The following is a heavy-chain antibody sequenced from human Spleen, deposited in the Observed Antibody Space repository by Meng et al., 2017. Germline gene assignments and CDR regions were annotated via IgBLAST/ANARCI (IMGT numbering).Heavy chain of an antibody. CDR2: IYSGGST. CDR3: ARDQLLLWGFYYYGMDV. V-gene: IGHV3-66*01. D-gene: IGHD2-2*01. Sequence: GGSLRLSCAASGFTVSSNYMSWVRQAPGKGLEWVSVIYSGGSTYYADSVKGRFTISRDNSKNSLYLQMNSLRAEDTAVYYCARDQLLLWGFYYYGMDVWGQGNTV. J-gene: IGHJ6*02. CDR1: GFTVSSNY.